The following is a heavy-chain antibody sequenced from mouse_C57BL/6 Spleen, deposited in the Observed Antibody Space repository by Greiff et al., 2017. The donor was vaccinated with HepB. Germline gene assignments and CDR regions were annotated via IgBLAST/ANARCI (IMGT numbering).Heavy chain of an antibody. CDR3: AREEYSNYVAWFAY. D-gene: IGHD2-5*01. V-gene: IGHV3-6*01. Sequence: ESGPGLVKPSQSLSLTCSVTGYSITSGYYWNWIRQFPGNKLEWMGYISYDGSNNYNPSLKNRISITRDTSKNQFFLKLNSVTTEDTATYYCAREEYSNYVAWFAYWGQGTLVTVSA. CDR2: ISYDGSN. J-gene: IGHJ3*01. CDR1: GYSITSGYY.